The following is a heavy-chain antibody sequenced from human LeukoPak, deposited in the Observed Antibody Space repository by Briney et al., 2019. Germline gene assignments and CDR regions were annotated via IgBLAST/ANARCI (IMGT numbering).Heavy chain of an antibody. CDR3: ARRLIRSYGSGSYNCFDP. CDR1: GFSLSTTGVG. CDR2: IYWNDDK. V-gene: IGHV2-5*01. J-gene: IGHJ5*02. D-gene: IGHD3-10*01. Sequence: SGPTLVKPTQTLTLTCTFSGFSLSTTGVGVGWIRQPPGKALEWLAVIYWNDDKQHCPSLKSRLTIIKDTSKNQVVLTLTNMDPVDTATYYCARRLIRSYGSGSYNCFDPWGQGTLVTVSS.